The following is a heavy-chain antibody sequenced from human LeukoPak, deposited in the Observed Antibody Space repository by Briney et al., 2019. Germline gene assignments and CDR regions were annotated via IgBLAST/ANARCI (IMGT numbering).Heavy chain of an antibody. Sequence: SETLSLTCTVPGGSISSSSYYWGWIRQPPGKGLEWIGSIYYSGSTYYNPSLKSRVTISVDTSKNQFSLKLSSVTAADTAVYYCAREAYYYDSSGLGEPRLRLRYFQHWGQGTLVTVSS. V-gene: IGHV4-39*07. CDR2: IYYSGST. D-gene: IGHD3-22*01. J-gene: IGHJ1*01. CDR3: AREAYYYDSSGLGEPRLRLRYFQH. CDR1: GGSISSSSYY.